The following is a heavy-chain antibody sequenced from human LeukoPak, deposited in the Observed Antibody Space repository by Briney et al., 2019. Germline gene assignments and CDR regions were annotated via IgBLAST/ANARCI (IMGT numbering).Heavy chain of an antibody. CDR1: GFTFSSYW. Sequence: PGGSLRLSCAASGFTFSSYWMSWVRQAPGKGLEWVANIKQDGSEKYYVDSVRGRFTISRDNAKNSLYLQMNSLRAEDTAVYYCARDPGIYGSGSYRAHYYYYGMDVWGKGTTVTVSS. CDR3: ARDPGIYGSGSYRAHYYYYGMDV. J-gene: IGHJ6*04. D-gene: IGHD3-10*01. CDR2: IKQDGSEK. V-gene: IGHV3-7*01.